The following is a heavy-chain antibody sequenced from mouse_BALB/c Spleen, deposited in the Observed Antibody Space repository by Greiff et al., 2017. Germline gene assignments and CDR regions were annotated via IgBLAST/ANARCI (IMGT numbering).Heavy chain of an antibody. J-gene: IGHJ1*01. CDR2: ISSGGST. V-gene: IGHV5-6-5*01. Sequence: EVKLVESGGGLVKPGGSLKLSCAASGFTFSSYAMSWVRQTPEKRLEWVASISSGGSTYYPDSVKGRLTISRDNARNILYLQMSSLRSEDTAMYYCARGQRRGWYFDVWGAGTTVTVSS. CDR3: ARGQRRGWYFDV. CDR1: GFTFSSYA.